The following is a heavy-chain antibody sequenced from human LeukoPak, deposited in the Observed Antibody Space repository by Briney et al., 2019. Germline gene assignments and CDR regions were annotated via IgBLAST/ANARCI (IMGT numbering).Heavy chain of an antibody. V-gene: IGHV1-46*01. Sequence: GASVKVSCKASGYTFTSYYMHWVRRAPGQGLEWMGIINPSGGSTSYAQKFQGGVTMTRDTSTSTVYMELSSLRSEDTAVYYCARGGVRYSYLNWFDPWGQGTLVTVSS. CDR2: INPSGGST. CDR1: GYTFTSYY. J-gene: IGHJ5*02. CDR3: ARGGVRYSYLNWFDP. D-gene: IGHD5-18*01.